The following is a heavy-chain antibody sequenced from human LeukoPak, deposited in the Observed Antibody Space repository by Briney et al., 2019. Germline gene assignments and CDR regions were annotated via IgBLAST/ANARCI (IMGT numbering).Heavy chain of an antibody. CDR3: ARLGLGSSRDY. CDR1: GGSISSSSYY. Sequence: SDTLSLTCAVSGGSISSSSYYWGWIRQPPGKGLEWIGSIYYSGTTYYNPSLKSRVTISVDTSKNQFSLKLSSVTAADTAVYYCARLGLGSSRDYWGQGTLVTVSS. D-gene: IGHD6-6*01. J-gene: IGHJ4*02. V-gene: IGHV4-39*01. CDR2: IYYSGTT.